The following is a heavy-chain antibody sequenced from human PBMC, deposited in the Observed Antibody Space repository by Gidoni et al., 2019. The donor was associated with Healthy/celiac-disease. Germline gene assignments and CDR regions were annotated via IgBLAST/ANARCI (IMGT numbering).Heavy chain of an antibody. Sequence: EVQLVESGGGLVQPGGSLRPSCAASGFTFSSYWMHWVRQAPGKGLVGVSRINSDGSSTSYADSVKGRFTISRDNAKNTLYLQMNSLRAEDTAVYYCARGVMVRGVHDYWGQGTLVTVSS. V-gene: IGHV3-74*01. D-gene: IGHD3-10*01. J-gene: IGHJ4*02. CDR1: GFTFSSYW. CDR2: INSDGSST. CDR3: ARGVMVRGVHDY.